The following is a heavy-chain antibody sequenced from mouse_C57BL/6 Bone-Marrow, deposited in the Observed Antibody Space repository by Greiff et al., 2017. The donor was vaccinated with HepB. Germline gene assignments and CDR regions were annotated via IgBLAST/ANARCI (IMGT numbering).Heavy chain of an antibody. CDR2: FHPYNDDT. J-gene: IGHJ3*01. D-gene: IGHD2-1*01. Sequence: VMLVESGAELVKPGASVKMSCKASGYTFTTYPIEWMKQNHGKSLEWIGNFHPYNDDTKYNEKFKGKATLTVEKSSSTVYLELSRLTSDDSAVYYCARKYYGNYGFAYWGQGTLVTVSA. V-gene: IGHV1-47*01. CDR1: GYTFTTYP. CDR3: ARKYYGNYGFAY.